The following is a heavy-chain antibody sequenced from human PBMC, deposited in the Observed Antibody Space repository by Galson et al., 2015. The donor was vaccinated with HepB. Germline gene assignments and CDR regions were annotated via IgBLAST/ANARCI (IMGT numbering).Heavy chain of an antibody. D-gene: IGHD1-26*01. CDR3: ARIQSGSYPYYYYGMDV. J-gene: IGHJ6*02. CDR2: ISSSSSYI. Sequence: SLRLSCAASGFTFSSYSMNWVRQAPGKGLEWVSSISSSSSYIYYADSVKGRFTISRDNAKNSLYLQMNSLRAEDTAVYYCARIQSGSYPYYYYGMDVWGQGTTVTVSS. CDR1: GFTFSSYS. V-gene: IGHV3-21*01.